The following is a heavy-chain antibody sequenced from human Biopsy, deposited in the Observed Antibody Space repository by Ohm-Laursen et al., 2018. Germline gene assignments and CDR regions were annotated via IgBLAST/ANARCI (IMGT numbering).Heavy chain of an antibody. J-gene: IGHJ4*02. CDR1: GVSISSYF. D-gene: IGHD2-21*02. CDR3: ARGNEVMVTGPYFFDY. CDR2: IYYSGST. Sequence: TLSLTCLVSGVSISSYFWNWIRQPPGKGLEWIGDIYYSGSTKYNPSLKSRVTISVDMSKSQLSLKLTSVTAADTAVYYCARGNEVMVTGPYFFDYWGQGTLVIVSS. V-gene: IGHV4-59*01.